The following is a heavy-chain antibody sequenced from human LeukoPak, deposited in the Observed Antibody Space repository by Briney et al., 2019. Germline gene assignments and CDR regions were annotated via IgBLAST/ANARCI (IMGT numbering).Heavy chain of an antibody. V-gene: IGHV1-2*02. J-gene: IGHJ4*02. CDR2: INPNSGGT. CDR1: GYTFTGYY. Sequence: ASVKVSCKTSGYTFTGYYLHWVRQAPGQGLEWMGWINPNSGGTNYAQKFQDRVTITSDVSIRTAYMELTSLRFDDTAVYYCVRDIDLNDSWRQGTLVTVSS. CDR3: VRDIDLNDS.